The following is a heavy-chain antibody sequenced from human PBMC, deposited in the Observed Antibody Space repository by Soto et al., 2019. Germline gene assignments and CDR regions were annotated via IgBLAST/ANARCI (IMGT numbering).Heavy chain of an antibody. CDR2: ITHSGSP. CDR3: ARDYRDYFDY. J-gene: IGHJ4*02. D-gene: IGHD4-17*01. CDR1: GGSFSGYY. V-gene: IGHV4-34*01. Sequence: SETLSLTCAVYGGSFSGYYWSWIRQPPGKGLEWIGDITHSGSPNYHPSLKSGVTISVDTSKNQFSLKLSSVTAADTAVVYCARDYRDYFDYWGQGTLVTVSS.